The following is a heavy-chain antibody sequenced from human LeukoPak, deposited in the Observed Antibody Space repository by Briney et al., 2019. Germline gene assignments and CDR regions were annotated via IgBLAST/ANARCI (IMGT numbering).Heavy chain of an antibody. D-gene: IGHD2-21*02. CDR1: GFTVSSNY. CDR2: IYSGGST. CDR3: ARWVTPPYFFDY. J-gene: IGHJ4*02. V-gene: IGHV3-53*01. Sequence: PGGSLRLSCAASGFTVSSNYMSWVRQAPGKGLEWVSVIYSGGSTYYADSVKGRFTISRDNAKNSLYLQMNSLRAEDTAVYYCARWVTPPYFFDYWGQGTLVTVSS.